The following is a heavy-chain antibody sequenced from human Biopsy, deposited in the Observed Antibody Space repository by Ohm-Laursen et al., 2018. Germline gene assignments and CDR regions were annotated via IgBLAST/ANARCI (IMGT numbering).Heavy chain of an antibody. CDR3: ARDLTRQPRRGAFDI. J-gene: IGHJ3*02. Sequence: ASVKVSCKTSGYTFTSFGFGWVRQAPGQGLEWMGWINAYNGDTDYAQKLQGRVSITTDTSTTTTYMELRSLRSDDTAVYYCARDLTRQPRRGAFDIWGQGTLVTVSS. CDR1: GYTFTSFG. V-gene: IGHV1-18*01. CDR2: INAYNGDT. D-gene: IGHD1-14*01.